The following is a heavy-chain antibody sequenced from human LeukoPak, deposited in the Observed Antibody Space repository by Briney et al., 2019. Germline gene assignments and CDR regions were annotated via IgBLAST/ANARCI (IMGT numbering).Heavy chain of an antibody. V-gene: IGHV4-39*01. CDR2: IYYSGST. J-gene: IGHJ5*02. CDR3: AVNDFWSGYGTFDP. Sequence: SETLSITCTVSGGSISSSSYYWGWIRQPPGKGLEWIGSIYYSGSTYYNPSLKSRVTISVDTSKNQFSLKLSSVTAADTAVYYCAVNDFWSGYGTFDPWGQGTLVTVSS. D-gene: IGHD3-3*01. CDR1: GGSISSSSYY.